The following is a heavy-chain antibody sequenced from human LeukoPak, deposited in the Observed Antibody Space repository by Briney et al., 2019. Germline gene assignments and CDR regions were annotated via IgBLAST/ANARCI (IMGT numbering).Heavy chain of an antibody. J-gene: IGHJ6*02. CDR1: GYTFTGYY. Sequence: ASVTVSCKASGYTFTGYYMHWVRQAPGQGLEWMGWINPNSGGTNYAQKFQGRVTMTRDTSISTAYMELSRLRSDDTAVYYCARDRRPNYYYYGMDVWGQGTTVTVSS. V-gene: IGHV1-2*02. CDR3: ARDRRPNYYYYGMDV. CDR2: INPNSGGT.